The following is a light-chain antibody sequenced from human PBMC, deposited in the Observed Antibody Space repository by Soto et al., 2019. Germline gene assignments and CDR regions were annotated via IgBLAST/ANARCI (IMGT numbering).Light chain of an antibody. CDR1: QSGNSNY. V-gene: IGKV3-20*01. Sequence: EIVLTQSPGTLSLSPGDRATLACRASQSGNSNYLAWYQRKPGQAPRLLIYGASNRATDIPYRFSASGSGTDFTLTITRLEAEDFAVYYCQQYDSTPPTFGQGTKVEVK. CDR3: QQYDSTPPT. J-gene: IGKJ1*01. CDR2: GAS.